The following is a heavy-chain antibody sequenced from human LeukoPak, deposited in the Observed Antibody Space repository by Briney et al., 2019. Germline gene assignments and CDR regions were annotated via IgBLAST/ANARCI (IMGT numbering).Heavy chain of an antibody. V-gene: IGHV1-8*03. CDR1: GYTFTSYD. CDR2: MNPNSGNT. CDR3: ARFSAHFGVVTVDAFDI. D-gene: IGHD3-3*01. J-gene: IGHJ3*02. Sequence: ASVKVSCKASGYTFTSYDINWVRQATGQGLEWMGWMNPNSGNTGYAQKFQGRVTITRNTSISTAYMELSSLRSEDTAVYYCARFSAHFGVVTVDAFDIWGQGTMVTVSS.